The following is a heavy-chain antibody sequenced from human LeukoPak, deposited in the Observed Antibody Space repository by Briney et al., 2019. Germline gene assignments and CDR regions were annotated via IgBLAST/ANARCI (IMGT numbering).Heavy chain of an antibody. CDR3: AKGGDYGDRFDY. Sequence: TGGSLRLSCAASGFTFSSYAMSWVRQAPGKGLEWVSAISGSGGSTYYADPVKGRFTISRDNSKNTLYLQMNSLRAEDTAVYYCAKGGDYGDRFDYWGQGTLVTVSS. J-gene: IGHJ4*02. CDR1: GFTFSSYA. D-gene: IGHD4-17*01. CDR2: ISGSGGST. V-gene: IGHV3-23*01.